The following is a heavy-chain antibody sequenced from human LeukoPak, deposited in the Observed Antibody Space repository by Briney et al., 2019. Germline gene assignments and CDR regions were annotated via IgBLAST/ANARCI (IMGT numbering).Heavy chain of an antibody. V-gene: IGHV3-69-1*01. J-gene: IGHJ4*02. CDR3: ARAITNYGYIFDY. D-gene: IGHD5-18*01. CDR1: GFTFSDFT. Sequence: TGGSLRLSCAASGFTFSDFTMNWVRQAPGKGLEWVSPISSSSYIYYADSVKGRFTISRDNAKNSLYLQMNSLRAEDTAVYYCARAITNYGYIFDYWGQGTLVTVSS. CDR2: ISSSSYI.